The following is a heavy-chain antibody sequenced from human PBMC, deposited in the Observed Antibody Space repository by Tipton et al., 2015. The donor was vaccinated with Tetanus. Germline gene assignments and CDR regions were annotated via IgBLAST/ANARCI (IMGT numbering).Heavy chain of an antibody. V-gene: IGHV1-45*02. CDR2: ITPFNNNT. Sequence: QSGAEVKKTGSSVKISCKASGYTLTYRYLHWVRQAPGQALEWMGWITPFNNNTNYAQKFQDRVSFSSDRPMSTAYMEASSLRSADTAMYYCATREDTALVIAESDAPDIWGQGTMVTVSS. D-gene: IGHD5-18*01. CDR3: ATREDTALVIAESDAPDI. CDR1: GYTLTYRY. J-gene: IGHJ3*02.